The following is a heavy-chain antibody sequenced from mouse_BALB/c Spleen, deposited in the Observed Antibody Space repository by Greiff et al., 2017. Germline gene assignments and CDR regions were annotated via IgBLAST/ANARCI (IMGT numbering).Heavy chain of an antibody. CDR3: ARDYGHFDY. J-gene: IGHJ2*01. V-gene: IGHV5-6*01. CDR1: GFTFSSYG. Sequence: EVQGVESGGDLVKPGGSLKLSCAASGFTFSSYGMSWVRQTPDKRLEWVATISSGGSYTYYPDSVKGRFTISRDNAKNTLYLQMSSLKSEDTAMYYCARDYGHFDYWGQGTTLTVSS. CDR2: ISSGGSYT. D-gene: IGHD1-1*02.